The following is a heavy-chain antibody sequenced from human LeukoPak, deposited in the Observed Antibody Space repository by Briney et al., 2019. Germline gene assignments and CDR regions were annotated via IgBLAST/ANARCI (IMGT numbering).Heavy chain of an antibody. D-gene: IGHD1-26*01. J-gene: IGHJ4*02. CDR3: AREMYSGSYSIDY. Sequence: GGSLRLSCAASGFTFSSYSMNWVRQAPGKGLEWVSSISSSSSYIYYADSVKGRFTISRDNAKNTLYLQMNSLKAEDTAVYYCAREMYSGSYSIDYWGQGTLVTVSS. V-gene: IGHV3-21*01. CDR1: GFTFSSYS. CDR2: ISSSSSYI.